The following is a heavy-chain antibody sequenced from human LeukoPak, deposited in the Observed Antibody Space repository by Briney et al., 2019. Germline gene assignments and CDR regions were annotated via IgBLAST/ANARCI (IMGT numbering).Heavy chain of an antibody. D-gene: IGHD1-20*01. J-gene: IGHJ6*03. CDR3: ARVGYNWNDVRSVCYYYYYMDV. CDR2: INTNTGNP. CDR1: GYTFTSYA. Sequence: ASVKVPCKASGYTFTSYAMNWVRQAPGQGLEWMGWINTNTGNPTYAQGFTGRFVFSLDTSVSTAYLQISSLKAEDTAVYYCARVGYNWNDVRSVCYYYYYMDVWGKGTTVTVSS. V-gene: IGHV7-4-1*02.